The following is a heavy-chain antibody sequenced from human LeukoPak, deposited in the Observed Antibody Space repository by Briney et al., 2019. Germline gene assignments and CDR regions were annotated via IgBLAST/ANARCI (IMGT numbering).Heavy chain of an antibody. CDR1: GGTFSSYA. Sequence: SSVQVSCKASGGTFSSYAISWVRQAPGQGLEWMGGIIPLFGKENCAQKFQGRVTITADESTSTAYMELSSLRSEDTAVYYCAHDSSSSFVDAFDIWGEGTMVTVSS. CDR2: IIPLFGKE. V-gene: IGHV1-69*01. J-gene: IGHJ3*02. CDR3: AHDSSSSFVDAFDI. D-gene: IGHD6-6*01.